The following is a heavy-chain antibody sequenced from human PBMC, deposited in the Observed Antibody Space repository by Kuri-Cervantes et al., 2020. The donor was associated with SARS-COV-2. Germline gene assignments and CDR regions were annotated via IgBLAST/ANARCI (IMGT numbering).Heavy chain of an antibody. J-gene: IGHJ6*02. CDR1: GGTFSSYA. Sequence: SVKVSCKASGGTFSSYAIIWVRQAPGQGLEWMGGIIPFFGTTNYAQKFQVRVTITADESTSTAYMELSRLRSDDTAVYYCARGDIIVATIPSGGYYYGMDVWGQGTTVTVSS. V-gene: IGHV1-69*13. D-gene: IGHD5-12*01. CDR3: ARGDIIVATIPSGGYYYGMDV. CDR2: IIPFFGTT.